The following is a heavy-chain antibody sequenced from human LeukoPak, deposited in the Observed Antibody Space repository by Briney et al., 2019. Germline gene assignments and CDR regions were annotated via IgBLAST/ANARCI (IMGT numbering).Heavy chain of an antibody. J-gene: IGHJ4*02. CDR1: GGSISSSSYY. V-gene: IGHV4-39*01. D-gene: IGHD5-18*01. CDR2: IYYSGST. CDR3: ASPRDVDTAMVPFDY. Sequence: PSETLSLTCTVSGGSISSSSYYWGWIRQPPGKGLEWIGSIYYSGSTYYNPSLKSRVTISVDTSKNQFSLKLSSVTAADTAVYYCASPRDVDTAMVPFDYWGQGTLVTVSS.